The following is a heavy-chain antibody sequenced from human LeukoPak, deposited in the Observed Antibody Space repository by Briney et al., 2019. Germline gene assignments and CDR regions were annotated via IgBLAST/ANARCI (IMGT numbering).Heavy chain of an antibody. D-gene: IGHD3-10*01. CDR2: IHYTGTT. V-gene: IGHV4-59*12. Sequence: SETLSLTCTVSGASISSDYWNWIRQPPGKGLEWIGYIHYTGTTNYNPSLKSRVTISVDTSKTQFSLKLNSVTAADTAVYYCAKSNGYGLVDIWGQGTMVIVS. CDR3: AKSNGYGLVDI. CDR1: GASISSDY. J-gene: IGHJ3*02.